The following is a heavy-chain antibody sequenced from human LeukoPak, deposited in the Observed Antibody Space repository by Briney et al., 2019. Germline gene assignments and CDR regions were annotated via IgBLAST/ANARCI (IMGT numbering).Heavy chain of an antibody. CDR1: GDTFTSYG. D-gene: IGHD1-26*01. Sequence: GASVKVSCKASGDTFTSYGISWVRQAPGQGLEWMGYISGTNGNTNYAQKFQGRVTMTTDTSTSIAYMEVRSLRSDDTAIYYCARVGKYNSWGQGTLVTVSS. CDR3: ARVGKYNS. CDR2: ISGTNGNT. J-gene: IGHJ4*02. V-gene: IGHV1-18*01.